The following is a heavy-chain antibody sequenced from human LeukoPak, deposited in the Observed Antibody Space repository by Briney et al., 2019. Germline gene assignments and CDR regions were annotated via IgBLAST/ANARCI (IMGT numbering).Heavy chain of an antibody. V-gene: IGHV3-23*01. J-gene: IGHJ4*02. CDR3: AKDRGNSGWKRRFDY. D-gene: IGHD6-19*01. CDR2: ISGSGGST. Sequence: SGGSLRLSCAASGFTFSSYAMSWVRQAPGKGLEWVSGISGSGGSTYYADSEKGRFTISRDNSKNTLYLQMNSLRAEDTAVYYCAKDRGNSGWKRRFDYWGQGTLVTVSS. CDR1: GFTFSSYA.